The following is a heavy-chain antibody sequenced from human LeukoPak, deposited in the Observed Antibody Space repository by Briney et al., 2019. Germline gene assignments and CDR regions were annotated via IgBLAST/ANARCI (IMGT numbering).Heavy chain of an antibody. D-gene: IGHD6-6*01. CDR1: GYSFSNYW. Sequence: GESLKISCKGSGYSFSNYWIGWVRQMPGKGLEWMGIIYPGDSDTRYSPSFQGQVTISADKSISTAYLQWSSLKASDTAMYYCARHAEDSSHWIPYWGQGTLVTVSS. V-gene: IGHV5-51*01. CDR2: IYPGDSDT. J-gene: IGHJ1*01. CDR3: ARHAEDSSHWIPY.